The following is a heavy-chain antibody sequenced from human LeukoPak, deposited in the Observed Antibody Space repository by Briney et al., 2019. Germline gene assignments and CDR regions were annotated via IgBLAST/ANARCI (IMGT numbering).Heavy chain of an antibody. CDR1: GGSISSYF. J-gene: IGHJ4*02. V-gene: IGHV4-59*12. CDR3: ARGPNYVWGSYRYFDY. Sequence: SETLSLTCTVSGGSISSYFWSWIRQPPGKGLEWIEYIYYSGSTNYNPSLKSRVTIPVDTSKTQFSLELSSVTAADTAVYYCARGPNYVWGSYRYFDYWGQGTLVTVSS. CDR2: IYYSGST. D-gene: IGHD3-16*02.